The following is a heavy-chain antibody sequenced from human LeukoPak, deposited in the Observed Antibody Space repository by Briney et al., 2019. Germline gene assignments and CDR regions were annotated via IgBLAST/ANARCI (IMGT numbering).Heavy chain of an antibody. V-gene: IGHV3-74*01. J-gene: IGHJ4*02. CDR2: INSDGSYT. Sequence: GESLRLSCAASGFTFSSYWMHWVRQVPGKGLVWVSRINSDGSYTSYADSVKGRFTISRDNAKNTLYLQMSSLRAEDTAVYYCVRGGYCSSNTCYSGKDPLDYWGQGTLVTVSS. D-gene: IGHD2-2*01. CDR1: GFTFSSYW. CDR3: VRGGYCSSNTCYSGKDPLDY.